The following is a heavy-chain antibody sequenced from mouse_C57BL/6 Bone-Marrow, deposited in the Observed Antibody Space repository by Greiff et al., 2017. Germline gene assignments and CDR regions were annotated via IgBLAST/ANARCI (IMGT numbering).Heavy chain of an antibody. CDR1: GFTFSDYY. CDR2: ISNGGGST. CDR3: ARHWGY. D-gene: IGHD4-1*01. J-gene: IGHJ2*01. Sequence: EVQVVESGGGLVKPGGSLKLSCAASGFTFSDYYMYWVRQTPEKRLEWVAYISNGGGSTYYPDTLKGRFTISRDNAKNTLYLQMSRLNSEDTAMYYCARHWGYWGQGTTLTVSS. V-gene: IGHV5-12*01.